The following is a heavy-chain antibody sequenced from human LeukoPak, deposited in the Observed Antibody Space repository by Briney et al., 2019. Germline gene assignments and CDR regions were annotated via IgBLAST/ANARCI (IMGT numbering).Heavy chain of an antibody. J-gene: IGHJ5*02. CDR1: GGSLSTYY. V-gene: IGHV4-59*01. Sequence: SETLSFTCTVSGGSLSTYYWNWIRQTPGKGLEWIGHISYGNTDYNPSLKSRVTISVDTSKNQFSLKLTSVTAADTAVYYCARDKAHSYGRYFDPWGQGALVTVSS. CDR2: ISYGNT. CDR3: ARDKAHSYGRYFDP. D-gene: IGHD5-18*01.